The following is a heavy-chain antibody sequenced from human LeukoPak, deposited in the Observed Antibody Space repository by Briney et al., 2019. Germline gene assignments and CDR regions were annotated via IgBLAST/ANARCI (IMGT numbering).Heavy chain of an antibody. CDR2: ISPRSETK. CDR3: ARVEGPTVNTMYYDL. D-gene: IGHD4-11*01. CDR1: GFTFRNHG. Sequence: TGGSLRLSCVASGFTFRNHGMIWVRQAPGKGLEWLSYISPRSETKNYADSVKDRFTISRDDAENSVYLHMNSLRGEDTAVYYCARVEGPTVNTMYYDLWGQGTLVTVSS. J-gene: IGHJ4*02. V-gene: IGHV3-48*01.